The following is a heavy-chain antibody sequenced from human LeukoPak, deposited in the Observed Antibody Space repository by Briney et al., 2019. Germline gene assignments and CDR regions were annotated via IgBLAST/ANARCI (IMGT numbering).Heavy chain of an antibody. V-gene: IGHV3-7*01. Sequence: GGXLXLXXXXXXXTXSSYWIHWVRQAPGKGLEWVADIKQDGSKTYYADSVKGRFTISRDNARNSVYLQMNSLRAEDTAVYHCANDISATGALNIWGQGTMVTVSS. CDR1: XXTXSSYW. J-gene: IGHJ3*02. CDR3: ANDISATGALNI. CDR2: IKQDGSKT. D-gene: IGHD7-27*01.